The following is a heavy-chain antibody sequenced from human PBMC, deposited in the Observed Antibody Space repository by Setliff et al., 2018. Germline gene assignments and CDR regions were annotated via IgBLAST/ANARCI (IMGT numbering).Heavy chain of an antibody. CDR2: INVERSAL. J-gene: IGHJ4*02. Sequence: GSLRLSCAASGFTFSTKSFNWVRQAPGKGLEWVSYINVERSALFYADSVKGRFSISRENAMNSLYLQMNSLRAEDTAVYYCARGHTTVSTGYWGQGTLVTVSS. CDR3: ARGHTTVSTGY. D-gene: IGHD4-17*01. V-gene: IGHV3-48*04. CDR1: GFTFSTKS.